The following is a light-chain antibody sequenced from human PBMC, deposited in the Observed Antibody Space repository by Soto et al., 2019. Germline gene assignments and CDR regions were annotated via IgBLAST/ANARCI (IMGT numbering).Light chain of an antibody. CDR2: GAS. CDR1: QSVTMSY. J-gene: IGKJ2*01. CDR3: QQYGSSRT. V-gene: IGKV3-20*01. Sequence: EMVLTQSPDTLSLSPGETATLSCRASQSVTMSYLAWYQQRPGQAPRLLIYGASSRAAGIPDRFSGSGSGTDFTLTISGLEPEDFAVYYCQQYGSSRTFGQGTKLEIK.